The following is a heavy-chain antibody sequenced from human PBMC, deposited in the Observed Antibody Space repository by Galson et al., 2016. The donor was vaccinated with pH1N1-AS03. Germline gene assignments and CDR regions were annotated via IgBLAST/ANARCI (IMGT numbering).Heavy chain of an antibody. CDR2: INTDSGGT. Sequence: SVKVSCKASGYAFTDYYMHLLRQVPGQGLEWMAWINTDSGGTDYAQKFQGRVTMTRDASISTTYMELSSLRSDDTAVYYCVRGSPHSSSTNYAFEFWGRGTMVTVSS. CDR3: VRGSPHSSSTNYAFEF. J-gene: IGHJ3*01. V-gene: IGHV1-2*02. CDR1: GYAFTDYY. D-gene: IGHD6-13*01.